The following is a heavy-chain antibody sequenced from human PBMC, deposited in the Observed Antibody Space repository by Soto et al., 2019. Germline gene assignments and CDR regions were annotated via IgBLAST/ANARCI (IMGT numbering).Heavy chain of an antibody. Sequence: PSETLSITCTYSGTSISIYYWSWIRQPPGKGLEWIANIHYSGTTNYNPSLASRVTLSVDTSKNQFSLKMTSVTAVDRAMYFCARYNSYAIDYWGRVTLVTGSS. CDR3: ARYNSYAIDY. CDR1: GTSISIYY. D-gene: IGHD2-8*01. J-gene: IGHJ4*02. V-gene: IGHV4-59*01. CDR2: IHYSGTT.